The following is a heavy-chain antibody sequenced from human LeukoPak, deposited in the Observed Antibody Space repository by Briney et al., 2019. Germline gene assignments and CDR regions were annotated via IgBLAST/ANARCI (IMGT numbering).Heavy chain of an antibody. J-gene: IGHJ4*02. V-gene: IGHV3-30*03. D-gene: IGHD2-15*01. CDR2: ISDDVSNK. CDR3: CVIGGYCSGGSCYVDDY. CDR1: GFTFSSYG. Sequence: HPGGSLRLSCAASGFTFSSYGMHWGRQAPGKGLVWVAVISDDVSNKYYADSVKGRFTISRDNSKHTLYLKMNSLRAGDTAVYYCCVIGGYCSGGSCYVDDYWGQGTLVTVSS.